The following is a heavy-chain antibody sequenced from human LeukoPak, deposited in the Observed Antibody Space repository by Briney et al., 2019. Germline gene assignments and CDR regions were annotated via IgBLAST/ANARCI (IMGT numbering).Heavy chain of an antibody. V-gene: IGHV3-30-3*01. CDR1: GFTFCSYA. J-gene: IGHJ4*02. CDR2: ISYDGSNK. Sequence: GGSLRLPCAASGFTFCSYAMHWVRQAPGKGLEWVAVISYDGSNKYYADSVKGRFTISRDNSKNTLYLQMNSLRAEDTAVYYCAKESGSRADYWGQGTLVTVSS. D-gene: IGHD1-26*01. CDR3: AKESGSRADY.